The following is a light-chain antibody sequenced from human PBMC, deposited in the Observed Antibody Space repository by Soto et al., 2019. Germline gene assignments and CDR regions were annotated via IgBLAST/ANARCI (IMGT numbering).Light chain of an antibody. V-gene: IGKV3-20*01. CDR3: QQYGSSLYT. Sequence: EIVLTQSPGTLSLSPGERATLSCRASQSVSSSYLAWYQQKPGQAPRLLIYAASSRAAGIPDKCSGSGSGTDLTLTIISLEPGDVEVYYWQQYGSSLYTFGQGTKLEIK. J-gene: IGKJ2*01. CDR1: QSVSSSY. CDR2: AAS.